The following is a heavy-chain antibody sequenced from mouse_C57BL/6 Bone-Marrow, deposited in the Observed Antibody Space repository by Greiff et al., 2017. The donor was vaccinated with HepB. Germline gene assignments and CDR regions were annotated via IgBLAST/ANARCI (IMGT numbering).Heavy chain of an antibody. CDR3: TTDGSSRHWYFDV. D-gene: IGHD1-1*01. J-gene: IGHJ1*03. CDR1: GYTFTSYW. Sequence: VQLQQPGTELVKPGASVKLSCKASGYTFTSYWMHWVKQRPGQGLEWIGWIDPENGDTEYASKFQGKATITADTSSNTAYLQLSSLTSEDTAVYYCTTDGSSRHWYFDVWGTGTTVTVSS. CDR2: IDPENGDT. V-gene: IGHV14-4*01.